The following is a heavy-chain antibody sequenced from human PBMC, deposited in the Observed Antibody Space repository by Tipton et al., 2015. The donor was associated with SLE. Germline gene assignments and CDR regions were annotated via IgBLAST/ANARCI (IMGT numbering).Heavy chain of an antibody. Sequence: QSGPEVKKPGASVKVSCKASGYTFTSYYMHWVRQAPGQGLEWMGIINPSGGSTSYAQKFQGRVTMTRDTSTSTVYMELSSLRSEDTAVYYCARGGVVWAAAGNYFDYWGQGTLVTVSS. CDR2: INPSGGST. J-gene: IGHJ4*02. V-gene: IGHV1-46*01. CDR3: ARGGVVWAAAGNYFDY. D-gene: IGHD6-13*01. CDR1: GYTFTSYY.